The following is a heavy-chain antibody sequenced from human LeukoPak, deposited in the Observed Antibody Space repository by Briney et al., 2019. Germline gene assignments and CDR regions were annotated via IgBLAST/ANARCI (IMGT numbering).Heavy chain of an antibody. Sequence: GGSLRLSCAASGITVSRNHMSWVRQAPGKGLEWVSVIYSGGETYYAESVKGRFTISRDNSKNALYLQMNSLRDEGTAVYYCARVQCTSDSCYSNWGQGTLVTVSS. CDR1: GITVSRNH. J-gene: IGHJ1*01. CDR2: IYSGGET. D-gene: IGHD2-2*02. V-gene: IGHV3-66*02. CDR3: ARVQCTSDSCYSN.